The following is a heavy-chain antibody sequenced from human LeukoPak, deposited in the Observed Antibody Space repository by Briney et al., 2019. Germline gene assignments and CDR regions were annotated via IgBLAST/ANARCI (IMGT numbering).Heavy chain of an antibody. D-gene: IGHD3-10*01. CDR1: GYTFTSYD. CDR2: MNPNSGNT. Sequence: ASVKVSCKASGYTFTSYDINWVRQATGQGLEWMGWMNPNSGNTGYAQKFQGRVTITRNTSISTTYMELSSLRSEDTAVYYCARADRSYYYGSGSYSDYWGQGTLVTVSS. V-gene: IGHV1-8*03. J-gene: IGHJ4*02. CDR3: ARADRSYYYGSGSYSDY.